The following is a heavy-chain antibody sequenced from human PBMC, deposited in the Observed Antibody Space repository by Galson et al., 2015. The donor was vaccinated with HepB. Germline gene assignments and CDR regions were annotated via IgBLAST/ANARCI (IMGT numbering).Heavy chain of an antibody. Sequence: SLRLSCAASGFTFSSYGMHWVRQAPGKGLEWVAVISYDGSNKYYADSVKGRFTISRDNSKNTLYLQMNSLRAEDTAVYYCAKDKTALRFLEWPYYFDYWGQGTLVTVSS. CDR2: ISYDGSNK. J-gene: IGHJ4*02. V-gene: IGHV3-30*18. CDR1: GFTFSSYG. CDR3: AKDKTALRFLEWPYYFDY. D-gene: IGHD3-3*01.